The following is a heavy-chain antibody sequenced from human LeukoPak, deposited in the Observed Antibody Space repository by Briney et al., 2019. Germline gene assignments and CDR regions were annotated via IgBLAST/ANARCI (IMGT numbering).Heavy chain of an antibody. Sequence: PSETLSLTCTVSGGSISSYYWSWIRQPPGKGLEWIGYIYYSGSTNYNPSLKSRVTISVDTSKNQFSLKLSSVTAADTAVYYCARCCSSTSCYRYWGQGTLVTVSS. CDR1: GGSISSYY. V-gene: IGHV4-59*01. J-gene: IGHJ4*02. CDR3: ARCCSSTSCYRY. CDR2: IYYSGST. D-gene: IGHD2-2*02.